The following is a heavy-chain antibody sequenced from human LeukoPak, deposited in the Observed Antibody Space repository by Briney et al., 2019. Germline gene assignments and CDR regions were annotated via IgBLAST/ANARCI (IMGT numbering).Heavy chain of an antibody. CDR3: ARWNIVVVPAAQLGVLQYFDY. J-gene: IGHJ4*02. CDR2: IYYSGST. CDR1: GGSISSSSYY. V-gene: IGHV4-39*07. D-gene: IGHD2-2*01. Sequence: SETLSLTCTVSGGSISSSSYYWGWIRQPPGKGLEWIGSIYYSGSTYYNPSLKSRVTISVDTSKNQFSLKLSSVTAADTAVYYCARWNIVVVPAAQLGVLQYFDYWGQGTLVTVSS.